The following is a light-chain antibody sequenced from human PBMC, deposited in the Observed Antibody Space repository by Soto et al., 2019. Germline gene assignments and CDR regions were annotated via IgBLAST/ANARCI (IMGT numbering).Light chain of an antibody. J-gene: IGKJ2*01. CDR1: QSVSTY. CDR3: QQRSNWPPLYA. V-gene: IGKV3-11*01. CDR2: DAS. Sequence: EIVLTQSPATLSLSPGERATLSCRASQSVSTYLAWYQHKPGHAPRLLIYDASNRATGIPARFSGSGSGTGFTLTISSLEPEDFAVYSCQQRSNWPPLYAFGQGTKLEIK.